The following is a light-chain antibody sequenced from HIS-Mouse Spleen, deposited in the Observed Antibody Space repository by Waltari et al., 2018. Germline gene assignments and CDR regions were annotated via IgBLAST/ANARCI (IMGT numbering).Light chain of an antibody. CDR3: YSTDSSGNPRA. CDR2: EDS. V-gene: IGLV3-10*01. Sequence: YQLTHPPSVSVSHGNTARINCSGDALPKKYAYWYQQKQGQAPVLVIYEDSKRPSGIPEGVSGSSSGTMATLTVSGAQVEDEADYYCYSTDSSGNPRAFGGASKLTVL. CDR1: ALPKKY. J-gene: IGLJ2*01.